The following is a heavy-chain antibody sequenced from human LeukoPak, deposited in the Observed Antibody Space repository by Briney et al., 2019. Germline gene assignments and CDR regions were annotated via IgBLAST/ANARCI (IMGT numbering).Heavy chain of an antibody. J-gene: IGHJ6*02. V-gene: IGHV1-18*01. CDR1: GYTFTSYG. D-gene: IGHD3-9*01. CDR3: ARGAPGNGVRYFDWLFSNYYYYGMDV. Sequence: ASVKVSCKASGYTFTSYGISWVRQAPGQGLEWMGWISAYNGNTNYAQKLQGRVTMTTDTSTSTAYMELRSLRSDDTAVYYCARGAPGNGVRYFDWLFSNYYYYGMDVWGQGTTVTVSS. CDR2: ISAYNGNT.